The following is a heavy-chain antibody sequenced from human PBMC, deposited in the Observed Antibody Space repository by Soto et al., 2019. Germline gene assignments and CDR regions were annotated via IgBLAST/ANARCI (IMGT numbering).Heavy chain of an antibody. J-gene: IGHJ6*02. Sequence: PGGSLRLSCAASGFTFSNYGMHWVRQAPGKGLEWVALISYDGSKPYYADSLKGRFTISRDNSKNTLYLQMNSLRAEDTAVYYCAKDLYNSDWHEGYYYYYYGMDVWGQGTTVTVSS. V-gene: IGHV3-30*18. CDR3: AKDLYNSDWHEGYYYYYYGMDV. CDR2: ISYDGSKP. D-gene: IGHD6-19*01. CDR1: GFTFSNYG.